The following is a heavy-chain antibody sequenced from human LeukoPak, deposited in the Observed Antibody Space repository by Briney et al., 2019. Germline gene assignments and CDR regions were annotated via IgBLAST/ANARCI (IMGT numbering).Heavy chain of an antibody. J-gene: IGHJ5*02. CDR3: ARDGDPGYSAGTAWFDP. CDR1: GFTFSSYS. Sequence: PGGSLRLSCAASGFTFSSYSISWVRQTPGKGLECVSAISGSGGTTYYANSVEGRFTISRDSSKNTVYLQMNSLRAEDTAVYYCARDGDPGYSAGTAWFDPWGQGTLVTVSS. V-gene: IGHV3-23*01. CDR2: ISGSGGTT. D-gene: IGHD5-18*01.